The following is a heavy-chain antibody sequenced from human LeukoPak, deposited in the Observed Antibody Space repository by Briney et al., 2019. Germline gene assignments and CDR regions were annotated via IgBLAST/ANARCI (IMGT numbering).Heavy chain of an antibody. CDR1: GYSFTSNW. D-gene: IGHD6-13*01. V-gene: IGHV5-51*01. CDR2: IFPGDSDT. Sequence: PGESLKISCKGSGYSFTSNWIGWVRQIPGKGLEWMGIIFPGDSDTRYSPSFQGQVSISADKSVTTAYLQWSSLKASDTAMYYCARLPGIATYYFDYWGQGTLVTVSS. CDR3: ARLPGIATYYFDY. J-gene: IGHJ4*02.